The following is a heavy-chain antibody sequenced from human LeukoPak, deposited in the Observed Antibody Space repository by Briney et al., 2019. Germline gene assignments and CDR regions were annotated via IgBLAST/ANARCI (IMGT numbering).Heavy chain of an antibody. D-gene: IGHD6-13*01. V-gene: IGHV3-30-3*01. CDR2: ISYDGSNK. CDR3: ARSKSAQLVPSYYFDY. J-gene: IGHJ4*02. Sequence: GGSLRLSCAASGFTFSSYAMHWVRQAPGKGLEWVAVISYDGSNKYYADSVKGRFTISRDNSKNTLYLQMNSLRAEDTAVYYCARSKSAQLVPSYYFDYWGQGTLVTVSS. CDR1: GFTFSSYA.